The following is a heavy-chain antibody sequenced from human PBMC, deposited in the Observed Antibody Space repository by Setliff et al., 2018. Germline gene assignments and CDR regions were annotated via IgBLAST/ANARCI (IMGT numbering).Heavy chain of an antibody. J-gene: IGHJ4*02. D-gene: IGHD3-22*01. CDR1: GGSVVSSNW. CDR2: IYHSGIT. V-gene: IGHV4-4*02. CDR3: ARDFWYYDSSGYYEFPYFDY. Sequence: PSETLSLTCAVSGGSVVSSNWWSWVRQPPGKGLEWIGEIYHSGITNYNPSLKSRVTISVDKSKNQFSLKLSSVTAADTAVYYCARDFWYYDSSGYYEFPYFDYWGQGTLVTVSS.